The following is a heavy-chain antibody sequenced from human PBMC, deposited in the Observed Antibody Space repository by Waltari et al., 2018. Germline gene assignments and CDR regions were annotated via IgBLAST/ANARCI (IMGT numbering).Heavy chain of an antibody. CDR2: IYHSGST. D-gene: IGHD3-16*01. J-gene: IGHJ4*02. V-gene: IGHV4-38-2*01. CDR3: ARGGPTLGGPFDY. CDR1: GFTFSSYS. Sequence: VQLVESGGGLVKPGGSLRLSCAASGFTFSSYSMNWVRQAPGKGLEWIGVIYHSGSTYYNPSLKSRVTIPVDTSKNQFSLKLSSVTAADTAVYYCARGGPTLGGPFDYWGQGTLVTVSS.